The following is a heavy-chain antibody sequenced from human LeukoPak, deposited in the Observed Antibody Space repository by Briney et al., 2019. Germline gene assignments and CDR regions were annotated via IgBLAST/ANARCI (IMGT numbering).Heavy chain of an antibody. J-gene: IGHJ4*02. CDR2: IDWDDDK. D-gene: IGHD6-19*01. CDR1: GFSLSTSGMR. Sequence: SGPALVKPTQTLTLTCTFSGFSLSTSGMRVSWVRQPPGKALEWLARIDWDDDKFHSTSLKTRLTISKDTSKNQVVLTMTNMDPVDTAMYYCARTQYSSGWYYFDYWGQGTLVTVSS. CDR3: ARTQYSSGWYYFDY. V-gene: IGHV2-70*04.